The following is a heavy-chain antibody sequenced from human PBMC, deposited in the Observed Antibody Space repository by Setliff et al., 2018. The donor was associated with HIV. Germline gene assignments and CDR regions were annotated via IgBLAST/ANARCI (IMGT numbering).Heavy chain of an antibody. D-gene: IGHD4-17*01. CDR2: INPNSGGT. J-gene: IGHJ5*02. Sequence: ASVKVSCKASGYTFTGYYMHWVRQAPGQGLEWMGWINPNSGGTNFAQKFQGWVTMTRDTSISTACMELSRLRSDDTAVYYCARVPHGDYLWFDPWGQGTLVTVSS. CDR3: ARVPHGDYLWFDP. V-gene: IGHV1-2*04. CDR1: GYTFTGYY.